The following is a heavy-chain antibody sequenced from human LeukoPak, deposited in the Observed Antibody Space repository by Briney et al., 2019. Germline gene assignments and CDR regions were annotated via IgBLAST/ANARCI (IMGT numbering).Heavy chain of an antibody. CDR2: ISAYNGNT. J-gene: IGHJ4*02. CDR1: GYTFTSYG. Sequence: ASVKVSCKASGYTFTSYGISWVRQAPGQGLGWMGWISAYNGNTNYAQKLQGRVTMTTDTSTSTAYMELRSLRSDDTAVYYCARGGSAYYDILKVVAAIGDYWGQGTLVTVSS. CDR3: ARGGSAYYDILKVVAAIGDY. V-gene: IGHV1-18*01. D-gene: IGHD3-9*01.